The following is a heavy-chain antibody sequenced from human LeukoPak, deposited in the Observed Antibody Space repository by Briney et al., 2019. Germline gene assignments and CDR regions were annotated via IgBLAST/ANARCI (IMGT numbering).Heavy chain of an antibody. CDR1: GFTFSSYG. CDR2: IRYDGSNK. Sequence: GGSLRLSCAASGFTFSSYGMHWVRQAPGKGLEWVAFIRYDGSNKYYADSVKGRFTISRDNSKNTLYLQMNSLRAEDTAVYYCSRDGSGSYDYWGQGTLVTVSS. CDR3: SRDGSGSYDY. J-gene: IGHJ4*02. D-gene: IGHD3-10*01. V-gene: IGHV3-30*02.